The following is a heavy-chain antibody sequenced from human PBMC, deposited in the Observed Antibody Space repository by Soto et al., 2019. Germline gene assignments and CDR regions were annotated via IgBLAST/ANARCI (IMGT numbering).Heavy chain of an antibody. CDR2: ISSSSSYI. CDR3: ARGKYYYDSSGPNDY. D-gene: IGHD3-22*01. CDR1: GFTFSSYS. V-gene: IGHV3-21*01. Sequence: GGSLRLSCAASGFTFSSYSMNWVRQAPGKGLEWVSSISSSSSYIYYADSVKGRFTISRDNAKNSLYLQMNSLRAEDTAVYYCARGKYYYDSSGPNDYWGQGTLVTVSS. J-gene: IGHJ4*02.